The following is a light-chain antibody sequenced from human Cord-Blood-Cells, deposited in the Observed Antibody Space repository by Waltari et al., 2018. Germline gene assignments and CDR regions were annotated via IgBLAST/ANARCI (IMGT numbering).Light chain of an antibody. CDR2: DVS. CDR3: CSYAGSYTFVV. Sequence: QSALTQPRSVSGSPGPSVTISCTGTSRDAGGYNHVSWYQQHPGKAPKPMIYDVSKRPSGVPDRFSGSKSGNTASLTISGLQAEDEADYYCCSYAGSYTFVVFGGGTKLTVL. CDR1: SRDAGGYNH. V-gene: IGLV2-11*01. J-gene: IGLJ2*01.